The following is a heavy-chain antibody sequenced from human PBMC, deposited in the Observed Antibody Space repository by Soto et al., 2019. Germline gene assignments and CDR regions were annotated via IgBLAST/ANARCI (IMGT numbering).Heavy chain of an antibody. Sequence: PSETLSLTCTVSGGSINDYYWNWIRKPPGKGLEWLGYIYYSGSTNYSPALKSRVTISVDTSKNQFSLKLSSVTAADTAVYYCGRGEVDRYNWHYGIDYWGQGNMVTVSS. D-gene: IGHD1-7*01. V-gene: IGHV4-59*01. CDR3: GRGEVDRYNWHYGIDY. J-gene: IGHJ4*02. CDR1: GGSINDYY. CDR2: IYYSGST.